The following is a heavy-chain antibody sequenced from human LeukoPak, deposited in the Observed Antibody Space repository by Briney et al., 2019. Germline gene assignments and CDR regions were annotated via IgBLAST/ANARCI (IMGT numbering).Heavy chain of an antibody. CDR1: GFTFNNYA. D-gene: IGHD3-22*01. J-gene: IGHJ4*02. CDR2: ISGSGNST. CDR3: GRGGVVVII. V-gene: IGHV3-23*01. Sequence: GGSLRLSCAASGFTFNNYAMTWVRQAPGKGLEWVSTISGSGNSTYYADSVKGRFTISRDNSKNTLYLHMNSLRAEDTAMYYCGRGGVVVIIWGQGTLVTVSS.